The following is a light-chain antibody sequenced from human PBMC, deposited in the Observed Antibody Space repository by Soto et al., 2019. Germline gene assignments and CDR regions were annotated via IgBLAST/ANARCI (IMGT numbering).Light chain of an antibody. CDR2: GAS. CDR1: QSVSSSY. V-gene: IGKV3-20*01. Sequence: EIVLPQSPGTLSLSPGERAALSCRSSQSVSSSYLAWYQQKPGQAPRLLIYGASSRATGIPDRFSGSGSGTDFTLTISRLEPEDFAVYYCQQYGSSPWTFGQGTKADIK. J-gene: IGKJ1*01. CDR3: QQYGSSPWT.